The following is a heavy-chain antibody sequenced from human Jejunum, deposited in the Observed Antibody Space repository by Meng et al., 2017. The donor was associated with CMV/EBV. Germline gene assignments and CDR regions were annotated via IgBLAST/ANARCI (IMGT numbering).Heavy chain of an antibody. J-gene: IGHJ4*01. CDR1: GYSFTDYY. CDR2: ISPNTGAT. V-gene: IGHV1-2*02. CDR3: ARDPGGSSPVFDY. Sequence: QVQLVQLGASVKNPGATVKVSCRASGYSFTDYYIHWVRQAPEQGLEWMGWISPNTGATNFAQNFQGRVTMTRDTSVSATYMELSSLTSDDTAVYFCARDPGGSSPVFDYWGQGTLVTVSS. D-gene: IGHD2-8*02.